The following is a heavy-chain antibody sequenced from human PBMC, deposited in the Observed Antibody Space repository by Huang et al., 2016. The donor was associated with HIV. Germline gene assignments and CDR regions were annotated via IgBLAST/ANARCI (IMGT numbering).Heavy chain of an antibody. D-gene: IGHD1-1*01. J-gene: IGHJ3*02. Sequence: QVQLQQWGAGLLKPTETLSLPCAVYGGSFSGYHWSWIRQSPGKVLAGIGEINHSGSTHYNPSLKSRLTISVDTSKNYVAVTLSSVTAADTAVYYWASERMMSWLDDHGAFHIWGQGRMVTVSS. CDR2: INHSGST. V-gene: IGHV4-34*01. CDR1: GGSFSGYH. CDR3: ASERMMSWLDDHGAFHI.